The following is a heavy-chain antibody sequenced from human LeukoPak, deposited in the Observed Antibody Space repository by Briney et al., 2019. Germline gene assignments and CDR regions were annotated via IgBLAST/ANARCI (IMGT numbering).Heavy chain of an antibody. CDR1: GFTFSSYS. CDR3: ARDLLATDVYYYDSSGYYPFDY. D-gene: IGHD3-22*01. V-gene: IGHV3-21*01. Sequence: GRSLRLSCAASGFTFSSYSMNWVRQAPGKGLEWVSSISSSSSYIYYADSVKGRFTISRDNAKNSLYLQMNSLRAEDTAVYYCARDLLATDVYYYDSSGYYPFDYWGQGTLVTVSS. J-gene: IGHJ4*02. CDR2: ISSSSSYI.